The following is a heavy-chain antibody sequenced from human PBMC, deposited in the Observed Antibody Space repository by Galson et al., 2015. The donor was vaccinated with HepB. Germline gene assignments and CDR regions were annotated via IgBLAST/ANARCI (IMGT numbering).Heavy chain of an antibody. CDR2: IIPIFGTA. CDR3: ARSRYYYDSSGYWNYYYYGMDV. D-gene: IGHD3-22*01. J-gene: IGHJ6*02. V-gene: IGHV1-69*13. CDR1: GGTFSSYA. Sequence: SVKVSCKASGGTFSSYAISWVRQAPGQGLEWMGGIIPIFGTANYAQKFQGRVTITADESTSTAYMELSSLRSEDTAVYYCARSRYYYDSSGYWNYYYYGMDVWGQGTTVTVSS.